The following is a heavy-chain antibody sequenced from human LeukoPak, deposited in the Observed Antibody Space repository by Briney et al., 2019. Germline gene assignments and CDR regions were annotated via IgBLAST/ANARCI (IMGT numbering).Heavy chain of an antibody. Sequence: GGSLRLSCAASGFTFRNYWMHCVRQAPGKGLVWVSRINSDGINTSYADSVKGRFTISRDNAKNTLNLQMNSLRAEDTAVYYCARDLGQYYDTSDNWFDPWGQGTLVTVSS. V-gene: IGHV3-74*01. CDR2: INSDGINT. J-gene: IGHJ5*02. CDR3: ARDLGQYYDTSDNWFDP. CDR1: GFTFRNYW. D-gene: IGHD3-22*01.